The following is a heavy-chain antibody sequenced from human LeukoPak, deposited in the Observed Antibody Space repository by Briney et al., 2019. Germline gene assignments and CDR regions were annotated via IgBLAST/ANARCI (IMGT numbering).Heavy chain of an antibody. D-gene: IGHD1-14*01. J-gene: IGHJ5*02. CDR2: VHPDTGYA. Sequence: ASMKVSCKTSGYPFTTYEINWVRQAAGQGLEWMGWVHPDTGYADYAQKFQGRVTMTSDTSISTAYMELSSLRSDDTAVYFCARGPRNDPWGQGTLVTASS. CDR3: ARGPRNDP. CDR1: GYPFTTYE. V-gene: IGHV1-8*01.